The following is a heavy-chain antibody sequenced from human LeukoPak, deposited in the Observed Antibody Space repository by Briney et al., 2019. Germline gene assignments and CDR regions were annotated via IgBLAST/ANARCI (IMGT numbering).Heavy chain of an antibody. V-gene: IGHV2-70*01. CDR2: IDWDDDK. CDR1: GFSLSTSGMC. D-gene: IGHD3-22*01. Sequence: SGPTLVNPTQTLTLTCTFSGFSLSTSGMCVSWIRQPPGKALEWLALIDWDDDKYYSTSLKTRLTISKDTSKNQVVLTMTNMDPVDTATYCCARSNWYYYDSSGYYYFDYWGQGTLVTVSS. CDR3: ARSNWYYYDSSGYYYFDY. J-gene: IGHJ4*02.